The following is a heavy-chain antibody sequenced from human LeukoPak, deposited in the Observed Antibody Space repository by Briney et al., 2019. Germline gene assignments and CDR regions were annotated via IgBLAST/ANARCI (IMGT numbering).Heavy chain of an antibody. J-gene: IGHJ6*03. Sequence: ASVKVSCKASGYTFTSYAMHWVRQAPGQRLEWMGWINAGNGNTKYSQEFQGRVTITRDTSASTAYMELSSLRSEDTAAYYCARRETPLLLWFGDPGAYYYMDVWGKGTTVTVSS. D-gene: IGHD3-10*01. CDR1: GYTFTSYA. V-gene: IGHV1-3*03. CDR2: INAGNGNT. CDR3: ARRETPLLLWFGDPGAYYYMDV.